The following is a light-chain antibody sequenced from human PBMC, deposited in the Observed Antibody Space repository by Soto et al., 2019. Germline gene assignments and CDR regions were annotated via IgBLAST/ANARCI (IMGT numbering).Light chain of an antibody. V-gene: IGKV3-15*01. Sequence: IVMTQSPATLSVSPGERATLSCRASQSVSSNLAWYQQKPGQAPRLLIYGASTRATGIPARFSGSGSGTEFTLTISSLHSEDFAVYYCQQYNKWPYTFGQGTKLEIK. J-gene: IGKJ2*01. CDR2: GAS. CDR1: QSVSSN. CDR3: QQYNKWPYT.